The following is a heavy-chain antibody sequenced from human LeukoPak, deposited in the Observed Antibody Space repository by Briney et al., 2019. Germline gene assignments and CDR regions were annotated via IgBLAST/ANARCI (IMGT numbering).Heavy chain of an antibody. Sequence: SETLSLTCTVSGGSISSYYWSWIRQPAGKGLEWIGRIYTSGSTNYNPSLKSRVTMSVDTSKNQFSLKLSSVTAADTAVYYCAREVVAALLAYWDFDLWGRGTLVIVSS. V-gene: IGHV4-4*07. CDR2: IYTSGST. J-gene: IGHJ2*01. CDR1: GGSISSYY. D-gene: IGHD2-15*01. CDR3: AREVVAALLAYWDFDL.